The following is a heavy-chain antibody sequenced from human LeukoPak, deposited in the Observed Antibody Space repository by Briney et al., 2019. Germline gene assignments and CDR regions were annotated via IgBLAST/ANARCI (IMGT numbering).Heavy chain of an antibody. CDR2: VSFDGNTT. J-gene: IGHJ4*02. D-gene: IGHD1/OR15-1a*01. CDR1: GCTFRNSS. V-gene: IGHV3-30*09. Sequence: GGSLRLSCAASGCTFRNSSMYWVRQAPGRGLEWAAVVSFDGNTTFYSDSVKGRCAISRDNSKNTLYLEMNSLRPEDTAGYYCARFRAATTRFDYWGQGTLVTVSS. CDR3: ARFRAATTRFDY.